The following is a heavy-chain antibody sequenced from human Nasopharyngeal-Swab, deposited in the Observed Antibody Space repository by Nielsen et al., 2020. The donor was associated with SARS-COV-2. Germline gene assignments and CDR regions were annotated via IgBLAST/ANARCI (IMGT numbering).Heavy chain of an antibody. CDR3: ARAAITMIVVVCACDI. D-gene: IGHD3-22*01. CDR2: IYYSGST. J-gene: IGHJ3*02. V-gene: IGHV4-31*02. Sequence: WIRQPPGKGLEWIGYIYYSGSTYYNPSLKSRVTISVDTSKNQFSLKLSSVTAADTAVYYCARAAITMIVVVCACDIWGQGTMVTVSS.